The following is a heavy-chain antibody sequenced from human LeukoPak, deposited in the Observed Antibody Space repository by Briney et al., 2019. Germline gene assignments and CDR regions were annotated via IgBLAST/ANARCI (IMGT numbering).Heavy chain of an antibody. CDR3: ARSYGSGSYWFDP. CDR1: GGSISSGDYY. CDR2: IYYSGNT. D-gene: IGHD3-10*01. V-gene: IGHV4-30-4*08. J-gene: IGHJ5*02. Sequence: PSQTLSLTCTVSGGSISSGDYYWTWIRQPPGKGLEWIGYIYYSGNTYYNPSLKSRVTISVDTSKNQFSLQLSSVTAADTAVYYRARSYGSGSYWFDPWGQGTLVTVSS.